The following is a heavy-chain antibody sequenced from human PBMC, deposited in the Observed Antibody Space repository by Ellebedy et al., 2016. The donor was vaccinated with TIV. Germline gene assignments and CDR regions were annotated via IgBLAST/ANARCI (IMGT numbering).Heavy chain of an antibody. J-gene: IGHJ6*02. D-gene: IGHD2-2*01. CDR2: ISNFNTVTYT. CDR3: GRYARGFYGIDV. V-gene: IGHV3-11*03. CDR1: GYTFSDYY. Sequence: GGSLRLXCVASGYTFSDYYMTWIRQSPGKGMEWLSYISNFNTVTYTNYADSVKGRFTISRDNAKNSLYLQMNSLRDDDTAVYYCGRYARGFYGIDVWGQGTTVIVSS.